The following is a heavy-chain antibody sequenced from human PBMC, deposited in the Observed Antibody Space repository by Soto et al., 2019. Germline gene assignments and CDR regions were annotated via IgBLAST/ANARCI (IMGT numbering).Heavy chain of an antibody. CDR2: TIPIFGTA. CDR3: ARGGGGSWGDYCHYYGMDV. Sequence: ASVKVSCKASGGTFSSYAISWVRQAPGQGLEWMGGTIPIFGTANYAQKFQGRVTITADESTSTAYMELSSLRSEDTAVYYCARGGGGSWGDYCHYYGMDVWGQGTTVTVSS. V-gene: IGHV1-69*13. D-gene: IGHD2-15*01. J-gene: IGHJ6*02. CDR1: GGTFSSYA.